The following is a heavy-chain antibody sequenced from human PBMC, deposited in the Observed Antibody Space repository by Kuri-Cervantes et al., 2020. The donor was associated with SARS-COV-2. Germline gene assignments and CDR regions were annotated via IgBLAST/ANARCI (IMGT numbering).Heavy chain of an antibody. CDR3: ARPEMVRGVDY. CDR1: GFTFSSYA. V-gene: IGHV3-23*01. D-gene: IGHD5-24*01. J-gene: IGHJ4*02. Sequence: GESRKSSCAASGFTFSSYAMSWVRQAPGKGLEWVSAISGSGGSTYYADSVKGRFTISRDNAKNSLYLQMNSLGAEDTAVYYCARPEMVRGVDYWGQGTLVTVSS. CDR2: ISGSGGST.